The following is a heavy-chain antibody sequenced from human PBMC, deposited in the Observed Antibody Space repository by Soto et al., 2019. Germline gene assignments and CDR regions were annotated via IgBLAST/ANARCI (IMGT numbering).Heavy chain of an antibody. V-gene: IGHV4-34*01. CDR2: VNHSGST. D-gene: IGHD5-12*01. J-gene: IGHJ5*02. Sequence: SETLSLTCAVYGGSSSRYYWSWIRQPPGKGLEWIGEVNHSGSTKYNPSLQSRVSISADTSKNQFSLKLTSVTAADTAVYYCASLRDGYNTDAWAQGTLVTVSS. CDR3: ASLRDGYNTDA. CDR1: GGSSSRYY.